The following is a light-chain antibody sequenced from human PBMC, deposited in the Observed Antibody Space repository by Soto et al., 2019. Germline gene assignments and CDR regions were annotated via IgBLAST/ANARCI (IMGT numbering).Light chain of an antibody. CDR1: SSDVGGYNY. CDR2: DVS. CDR3: SSYASSSYVV. V-gene: IGLV2-14*01. Sequence: QSALTQPASVSGSPGQSITISCSGTSSDVGGYNYVSWYQQHPGKAPKLMIYDVSNRPSAVSHRFSGSKSGNTASLTISGLQAEDEADYCCSSYASSSYVVFGGGTKLTVL. J-gene: IGLJ2*01.